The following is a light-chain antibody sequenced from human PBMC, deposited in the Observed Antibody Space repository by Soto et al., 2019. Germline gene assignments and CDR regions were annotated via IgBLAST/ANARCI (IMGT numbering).Light chain of an antibody. V-gene: IGKV1-17*01. J-gene: IGKJ1*01. CDR1: QGIRNN. CDR3: QHYNSYSEA. Sequence: DIQMTQSPSSLFASVGDRVTITCRASQGIRNNLGWYQQKPGKAPKRLIYGTSNLQYGAPSRFSGSGSGTEFTLTITSLQPDDFATYYCQHYNSYSEAFGQGTKVDI. CDR2: GTS.